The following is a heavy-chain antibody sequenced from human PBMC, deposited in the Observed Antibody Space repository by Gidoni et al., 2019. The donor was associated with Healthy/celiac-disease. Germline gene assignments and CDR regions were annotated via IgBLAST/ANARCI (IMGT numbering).Heavy chain of an antibody. CDR3: ASSLCSGGSCSEDYYYGMDV. V-gene: IGHV5-51*01. J-gene: IGHJ6*02. D-gene: IGHD2-15*01. Sequence: EVQLVQSGAEVKKPGESLKLSCKGSGYSFTSYWIGWVRQMPGKGLEWMGIIYPGDSDTRYSPSFQGQVTISADKSISTAYLQWSSLKASDTAMYYCASSLCSGGSCSEDYYYGMDVWGQGTTVTVSS. CDR1: GYSFTSYW. CDR2: IYPGDSDT.